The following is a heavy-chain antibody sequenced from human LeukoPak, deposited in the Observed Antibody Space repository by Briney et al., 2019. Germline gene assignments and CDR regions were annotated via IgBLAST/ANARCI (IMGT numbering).Heavy chain of an antibody. J-gene: IGHJ4*02. CDR1: GFTFGDYA. CDR3: TRIVGATRRYFDY. D-gene: IGHD1-26*01. V-gene: IGHV3-49*04. Sequence: GGSLRLSCTASGFTFGDYAMSWVRQAPGKGLEWVGFIRSKAYGGTTEYAASVKGRFTISRDDSKSIAYLQMNSLKTEDTAVYYCTRIVGATRRYFDYWGQGTLVTVSS. CDR2: IRSKAYGGTT.